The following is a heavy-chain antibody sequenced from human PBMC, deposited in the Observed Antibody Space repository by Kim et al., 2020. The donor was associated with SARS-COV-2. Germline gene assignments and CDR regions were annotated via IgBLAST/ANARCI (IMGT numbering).Heavy chain of an antibody. CDR2: IKQDGSEK. CDR3: ARVASGYHYYYYYGMDV. CDR1: GFTFSSYW. V-gene: IGHV3-7*03. D-gene: IGHD3-3*01. J-gene: IGHJ6*02. Sequence: GGSLRLSCAASGFTFSSYWMSWVRQAPGKGLEWVANIKQDGSEKYYVDSVKGRFTISRDNAKNSLYLQMNSLRAEDTAVYYCARVASGYHYYYYYGMDVWGQGTTVTVSS.